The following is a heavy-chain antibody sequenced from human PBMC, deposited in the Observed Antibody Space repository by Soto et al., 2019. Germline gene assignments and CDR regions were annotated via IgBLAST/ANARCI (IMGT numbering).Heavy chain of an antibody. CDR3: AKEGRGYYDSSGYYYY. CDR1: GFTFSSYA. D-gene: IGHD3-22*01. V-gene: IGHV3-23*01. CDR2: ISGSGGST. Sequence: PGGSLRLSCAASGFTFSSYAMSWVRQAPGKGLEWVSAISGSGGSTYYADSVKGRFTISRDNSKNTLYLQMNSLRAEDTAVYYCAKEGRGYYDSSGYYYYWGQGTLVTVSS. J-gene: IGHJ4*02.